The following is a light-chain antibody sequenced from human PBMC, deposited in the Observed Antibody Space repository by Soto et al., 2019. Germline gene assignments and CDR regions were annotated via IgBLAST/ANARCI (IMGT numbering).Light chain of an antibody. CDR1: SSDVGFYDY. CDR2: EVS. V-gene: IGLV2-8*01. CDR3: SSYVGNNNHHA. J-gene: IGLJ1*01. Sequence: QSALTQHPSASGSPGQSVTVSCTGTSSDVGFYDYVSWYQQHPGKAPKLIIYEVSKRPSGVPDRFSGSKSGNSASLTVSGLQAEDEADYYCSSYVGNNNHHAFGTGTKVTVL.